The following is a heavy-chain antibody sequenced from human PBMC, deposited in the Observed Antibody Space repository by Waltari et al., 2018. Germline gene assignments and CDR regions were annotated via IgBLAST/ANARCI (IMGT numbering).Heavy chain of an antibody. Sequence: QVQLQQWGAGLLKPSETLSLTCAVYGGSFSGSYWSWIRQPPGKGLEWIGEINHSGSTNYNPSLKSRVTISVDTSKNQFSLKLSSVTAADTAVYYCARSKYQQWLVRRVGYFDYWGQGTLVTVSS. CDR1: GGSFSGSY. V-gene: IGHV4-34*01. CDR3: ARSKYQQWLVRRVGYFDY. CDR2: INHSGST. D-gene: IGHD6-19*01. J-gene: IGHJ4*02.